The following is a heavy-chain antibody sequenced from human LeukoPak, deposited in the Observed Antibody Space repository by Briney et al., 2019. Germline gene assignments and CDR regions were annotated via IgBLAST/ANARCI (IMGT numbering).Heavy chain of an antibody. CDR2: ISSYIGKT. J-gene: IGHJ4*02. CDR1: GYAFTTDG. D-gene: IGHD3-16*01. V-gene: IGHV1-18*04. CDR3: AGGRTRTGGLNY. Sequence: ASVKVSCKASGYAFTTDGISWVRQAPGQGLEWVGWISSYIGKTDYAQKLQGRVTMTTDTSTSTAYVELRSLRSDDTAVYYCAGGRTRTGGLNYWGQGTLVTVSS.